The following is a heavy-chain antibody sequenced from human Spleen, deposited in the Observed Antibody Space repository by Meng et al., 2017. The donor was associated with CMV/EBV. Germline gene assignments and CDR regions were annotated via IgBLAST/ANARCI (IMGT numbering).Heavy chain of an antibody. D-gene: IGHD6-6*01. Sequence: CQGSGYPFSMYWIGWVRQMPGKGLEWMGIIYPTDSDTKYSPSFEGQVTISADKSISTAYLQWTSLKASDTAMYYCARRQSFITARFDLWGQGTLVTVSS. CDR3: ARRQSFITARFDL. CDR1: GYPFSMYW. V-gene: IGHV5-51*01. CDR2: IYPTDSDT. J-gene: IGHJ4*02.